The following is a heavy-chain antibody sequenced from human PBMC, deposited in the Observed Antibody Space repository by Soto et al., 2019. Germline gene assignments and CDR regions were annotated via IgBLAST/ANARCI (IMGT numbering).Heavy chain of an antibody. CDR1: GGTFSSYA. V-gene: IGHV1-69*01. J-gene: IGHJ4*02. D-gene: IGHD6-19*01. CDR2: IIPIFGTA. CDR3: AIHPRYSSGWYYFDY. Sequence: QVQLVQSGAEVKKPGSSVKVSCKASGGTFSSYAISWVRQAPGQGLEWMGGIIPIFGTANYAQKFQGRVPITADESTSTASMELSSLRSEDTAVYYCAIHPRYSSGWYYFDYLGQGTLVTVSS.